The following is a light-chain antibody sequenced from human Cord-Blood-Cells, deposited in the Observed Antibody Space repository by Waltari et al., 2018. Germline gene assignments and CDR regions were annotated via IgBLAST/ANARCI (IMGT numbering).Light chain of an antibody. CDR2: AAS. V-gene: IGKV1-8*01. J-gene: IGKJ2*03. Sequence: AIRMTQSPSSFSASTGDRVTITCRASQGSSSYLAWYKQKPGKAPKLLIYAASTLQSGVPSRFSGSGSGTDFTLTISCLQSEDFATYYCQQYYSYPHSFGQGTKLEIK. CDR3: QQYYSYPHS. CDR1: QGSSSY.